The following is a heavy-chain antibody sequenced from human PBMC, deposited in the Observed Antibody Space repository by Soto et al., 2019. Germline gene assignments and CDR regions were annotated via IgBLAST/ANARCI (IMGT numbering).Heavy chain of an antibody. V-gene: IGHV3-33*01. D-gene: IGHD3-16*01. J-gene: IGHJ6*02. CDR2: IWYDGSNK. CDR1: GFTFSSYG. Sequence: GGSLRLSCAASGFTFSSYGMHWVRQAPGKGLEWVAVIWYDGSNKYYADSVKGRFTISRDNSKNTLYLQMNSLRAEDTAVYYCARVAGVTRAYYYYGMDVWGQRTTVTVSS. CDR3: ARVAGVTRAYYYYGMDV.